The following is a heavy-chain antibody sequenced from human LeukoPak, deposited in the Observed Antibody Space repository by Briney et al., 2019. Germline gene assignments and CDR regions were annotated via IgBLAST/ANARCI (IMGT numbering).Heavy chain of an antibody. Sequence: GGSLRLSCAASGFTFSSYAMSWVRQAPGKGLEWVSAISGSGGSTYYADSVKGRFTISREDAKNSLYLQMNGLRAGDTAEYYCARQRETAVAGTGFDYWGQGTLVTVSS. CDR2: ISGSGGST. D-gene: IGHD6-19*01. V-gene: IGHV3-23*01. J-gene: IGHJ4*02. CDR3: ARQRETAVAGTGFDY. CDR1: GFTFSSYA.